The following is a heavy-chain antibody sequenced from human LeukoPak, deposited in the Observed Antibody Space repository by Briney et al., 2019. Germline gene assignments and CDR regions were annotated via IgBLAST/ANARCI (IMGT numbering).Heavy chain of an antibody. V-gene: IGHV3-9*01. D-gene: IGHD3-10*01. CDR3: AKAITYYYGSGSYADY. Sequence: GGSLRLSCAASGFTFDDYAMHWVRQAPEKGLERVSGISWNSGSIGYADTVKGRFTISRDNAKSSLYLQMNSLRAEDTALYYCAKAITYYYGSGSYADYWGQGTLVIVSS. CDR1: GFTFDDYA. CDR2: ISWNSGSI. J-gene: IGHJ4*02.